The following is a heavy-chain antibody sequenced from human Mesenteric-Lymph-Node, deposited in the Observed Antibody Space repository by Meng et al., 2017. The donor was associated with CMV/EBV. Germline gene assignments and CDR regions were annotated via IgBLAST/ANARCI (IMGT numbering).Heavy chain of an antibody. V-gene: IGHV3-7*01. J-gene: IGHJ5*02. CDR1: GFTFSSFW. CDR3: ARDCTNGVCYRGPDSGFDP. D-gene: IGHD2-8*01. Sequence: GGSLRLSCAASGFTFSSFWMSWVRQAPGKGLEWVANIKPDGGEKYYVDSMKGRSTISRDNAKHSLYLQMNSLRAEDTAVYYCARDCTNGVCYRGPDSGFDPWGQGTLVTVSS. CDR2: IKPDGGEK.